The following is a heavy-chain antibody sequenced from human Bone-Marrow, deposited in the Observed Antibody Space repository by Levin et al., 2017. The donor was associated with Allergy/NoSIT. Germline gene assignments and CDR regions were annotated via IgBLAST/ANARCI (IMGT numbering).Heavy chain of an antibody. CDR2: IIPIFGTA. CDR1: GGTFSSYA. V-gene: IGHV1-69*01. Sequence: KISCKASGGTFSSYAISWVRQAPGQGLEWMGGIIPIFGTANYAQKFQGRVTITADESTSTAYMELSSLRSEDTAVYYCARDRCSGGSCYGYYYGMDVWGQGTTVTVSS. CDR3: ARDRCSGGSCYGYYYGMDV. D-gene: IGHD2-15*01. J-gene: IGHJ6*02.